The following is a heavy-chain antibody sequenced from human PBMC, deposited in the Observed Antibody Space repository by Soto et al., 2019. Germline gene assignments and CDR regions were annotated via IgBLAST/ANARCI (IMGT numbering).Heavy chain of an antibody. Sequence: EVQLVESGGGLVQPGGSLRLSCAASGFTFSSYSMNWVRQAPGKGLEWVSYISSSSSTIYYADSVKGRFTISRDNAKNSLYLQMNSLRDEDTAVYYCARDRRGYGYNYPWLYYYYYGMDVWGQGTTVTVSS. CDR1: GFTFSSYS. J-gene: IGHJ6*02. CDR2: ISSSSSTI. CDR3: ARDRRGYGYNYPWLYYYYYGMDV. V-gene: IGHV3-48*02. D-gene: IGHD1-1*01.